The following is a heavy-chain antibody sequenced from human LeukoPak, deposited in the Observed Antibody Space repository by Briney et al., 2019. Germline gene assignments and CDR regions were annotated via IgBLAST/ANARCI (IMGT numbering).Heavy chain of an antibody. D-gene: IGHD6-6*01. CDR2: IYYSGST. V-gene: IGHV4-61*08. CDR3: ARDSLGAARPYWFDP. CDR1: GGSISSGGYY. J-gene: IGHJ5*02. Sequence: SETLSLTCTVSGGSISSGGYYWSWIRQHPGKGLEWIGYIYYSGSTNYNPSLKSRVTISVDTSKNQFSLKLSSVTAADTAVYYCARDSLGAARPYWFDPWGQGTLVTVSS.